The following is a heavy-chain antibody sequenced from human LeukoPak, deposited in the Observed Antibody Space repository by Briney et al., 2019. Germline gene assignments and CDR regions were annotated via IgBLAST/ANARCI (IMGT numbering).Heavy chain of an antibody. D-gene: IGHD6-13*01. CDR2: IYYSGST. CDR1: GGSISSSGYY. CDR3: ARDPTAAGKGAWFDP. Sequence: SETLSLTCTVSGGSISSSGYYWGWIRQPPGKGLEWHGSIYYSGSTYYNPSLKSRVTISVDTSKNQFSLKLSSVAAADTAVYYCARDPTAAGKGAWFDPWGQGTLVTVSS. V-gene: IGHV4-39*02. J-gene: IGHJ5*02.